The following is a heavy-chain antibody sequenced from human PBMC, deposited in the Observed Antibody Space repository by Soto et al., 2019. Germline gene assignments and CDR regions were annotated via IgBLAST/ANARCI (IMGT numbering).Heavy chain of an antibody. CDR1: GFTFSSYG. V-gene: IGHV3-33*01. Sequence: SLRISCAASGFTFSSYGMHWVRHAPGKGLEWVAVIWYDGSNKYYADSVKGRFTISRDNSKNTLYLQMNSLRAEDTAVYYCTRPGGGSSGWCRGDYWGQGTLVTVSS. D-gene: IGHD6-19*01. J-gene: IGHJ4*02. CDR3: TRPGGGSSGWCRGDY. CDR2: IWYDGSNK.